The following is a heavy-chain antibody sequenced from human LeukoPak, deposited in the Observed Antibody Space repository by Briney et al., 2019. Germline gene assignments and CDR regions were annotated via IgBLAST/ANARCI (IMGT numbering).Heavy chain of an antibody. CDR1: GFIVNSYA. Sequence: GGALRLSCAASGFIVNSYAMSWVRQAPGKGLAWVSLIYSDGVTQYADSVKCRFTISRDNSKNTLYLQMNSLRDEDTAVYFCARDRAEGKTWVEFDPWGQGTLVTVSS. V-gene: IGHV3-66*02. J-gene: IGHJ5*02. CDR2: IYSDGVT. CDR3: ARDRAEGKTWVEFDP.